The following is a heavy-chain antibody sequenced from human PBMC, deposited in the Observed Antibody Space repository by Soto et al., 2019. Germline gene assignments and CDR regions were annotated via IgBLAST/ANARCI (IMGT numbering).Heavy chain of an antibody. CDR3: GSGTGQSGWNLAYNWFDP. Sequence: QVQLQESGPGLVKPSQTLSLTCTVSGGSISSGGYYWSWIRQHPGKGLEWIGYIYYSGSTYYNPSLKSQVTISEDTSKNKFSLERSAVTAAETAVCYCGSGTGQSGWNLAYNWFDPWGQGTLVTVPS. D-gene: IGHD1-1*01. CDR2: IYYSGST. CDR1: GGSISSGGYY. V-gene: IGHV4-31*01. J-gene: IGHJ5*02.